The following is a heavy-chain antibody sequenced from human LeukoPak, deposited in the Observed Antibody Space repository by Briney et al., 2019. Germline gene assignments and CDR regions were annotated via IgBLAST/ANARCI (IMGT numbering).Heavy chain of an antibody. CDR3: ARRCSGPTCYTDAYDI. J-gene: IGHJ3*02. V-gene: IGHV4-59*08. D-gene: IGHD2-2*02. CDR2: VYYSGST. Sequence: PSETLSLTCTVSGGSTSSYYWTWIRQPPGKGLEWIGYVYYSGSTDYNPSLKSRVTISVDTSNKQFSLNLSSVTAADTAVYYCARRCSGPTCYTDAYDIWAKGQWSPSLQ. CDR1: GGSTSSYY.